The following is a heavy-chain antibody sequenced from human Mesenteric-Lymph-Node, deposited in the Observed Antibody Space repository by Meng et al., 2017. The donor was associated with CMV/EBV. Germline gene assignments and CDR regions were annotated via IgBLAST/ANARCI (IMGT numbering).Heavy chain of an antibody. V-gene: IGHV3-66*01. CDR3: TGDSVSNPNLDY. CDR2: IYRGDNT. J-gene: IGHJ4*02. Sequence: VLLCGSGGGLVQPGGSLRLSCAASGLNVRDNYMSWVRQAPGKGLEWVCIIYRGDNTYYIDSVKDRFTVSRDNSKNTMYLQMNSLRVEDTAVYYCTGDSVSNPNLDYWGQGTLVTVSS. CDR1: GLNVRDNY. D-gene: IGHD3-10*01.